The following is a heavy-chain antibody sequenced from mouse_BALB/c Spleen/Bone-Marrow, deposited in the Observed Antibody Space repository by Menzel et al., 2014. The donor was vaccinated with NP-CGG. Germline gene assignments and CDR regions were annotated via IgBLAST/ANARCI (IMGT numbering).Heavy chain of an antibody. CDR3: ARHAYYDQTEVSFVY. J-gene: IGHJ3*01. Sequence: EVQLVESGGGLVKSGGSLKLSCAASGFSFNSYGMSWVRQTPEKRLEWVATIRGGGSYTFCPDSVKGRFTISRDNAKNNLYLQLSSLRSEDTALYYCARHAYYDQTEVSFVYWGQGTLVTVSA. CDR2: IRGGGSYT. CDR1: GFSFNSYG. V-gene: IGHV5-9-2*01. D-gene: IGHD2-4*01.